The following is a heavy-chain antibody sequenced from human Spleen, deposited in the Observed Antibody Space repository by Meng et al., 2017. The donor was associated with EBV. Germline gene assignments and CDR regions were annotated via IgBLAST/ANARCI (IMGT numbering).Heavy chain of an antibody. CDR1: GGSRSSNTYH. CDR2: IYNHGRSEDT. J-gene: IGHJ4*02. CDR3: ASWRDACRAGVCYGTYIDT. D-gene: IGHD2-15*01. V-gene: IGHV4-39*01. Sequence: QLQLHESGPGLLKPSATLSLPCTVSGGSRSSNTYHWAWIRQPPGKGLEYIGYIYNHGRSEDTHYNASLKSRLTLSVDTSKSQFSLKLSSVTAADTAVYYCASWRDACRAGVCYGTYIDTWGQGTLVTVSS.